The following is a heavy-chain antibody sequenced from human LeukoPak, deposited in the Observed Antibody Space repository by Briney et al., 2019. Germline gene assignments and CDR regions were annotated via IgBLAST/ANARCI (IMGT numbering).Heavy chain of an antibody. CDR1: GYTFTSYG. D-gene: IGHD3-10*01. J-gene: IGHJ5*02. CDR2: ISAYNGNT. V-gene: IGHV1-18*01. CDR3: ARVGITMVRGVILWFDP. Sequence: ASVKVSCKASGYTFTSYGINWVRQAPGQGLEWMGWISAYNGNTNYAQKLQGRVTMTTDTSTSTAYMELRSLRSDDTAVYYCARVGITMVRGVILWFDPWGQGTLVTVSS.